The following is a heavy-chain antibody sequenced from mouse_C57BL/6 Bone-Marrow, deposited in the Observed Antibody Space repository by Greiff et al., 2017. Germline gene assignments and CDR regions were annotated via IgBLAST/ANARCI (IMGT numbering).Heavy chain of an antibody. CDR2: LDPSDSYT. CDR3: ARLGFYYGSSHYAMDY. J-gene: IGHJ4*01. V-gene: IGHV1-69*01. CDR1: GYTFTSYW. D-gene: IGHD1-1*01. Sequence: QVQLQQPGAELVMPGASVKLSCKASGYTFTSYWMHWVKQRPGQGLEWIGELDPSDSYTNYNQKFKGKSTLTVDKSSSTAYMQLSSLTSEDSAVYYCARLGFYYGSSHYAMDYWGQGTSVTVSS.